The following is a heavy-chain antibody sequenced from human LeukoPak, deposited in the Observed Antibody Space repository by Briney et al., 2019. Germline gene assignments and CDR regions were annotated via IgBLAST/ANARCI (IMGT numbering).Heavy chain of an antibody. V-gene: IGHV3-74*01. CDR1: GXRFTSYW. J-gene: IGHJ4*02. CDR2: MNSDGSST. CDR3: AREGFAVGEYYFDY. Sequence: PGGSLRLSCAAAGXRFTSYWMHWVRQVPGKGLVWLSRMNSDGSSTSYAGSVRGRFTISRDNAKNTLYLQMNSLRAEDTAVYYCAREGFAVGEYYFDYWGQGTLVTVSS. D-gene: IGHD3-16*01.